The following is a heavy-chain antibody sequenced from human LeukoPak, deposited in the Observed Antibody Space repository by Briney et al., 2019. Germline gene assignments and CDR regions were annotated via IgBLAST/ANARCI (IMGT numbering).Heavy chain of an antibody. CDR3: ATRGVVIRVILVGFHKEAYYFDS. Sequence: GGSLRLSCAVSGITLSNYGMSWVRQAPGKGLEWVAGISDSGRSTNYADSGKGRLTISRDNPKNTLYLQINSLRAEDTAVYFCATRGVVIRVILVGFHKEAYYFDSWGQGALVTVS. J-gene: IGHJ4*02. D-gene: IGHD2-15*01. CDR1: GITLSNYG. V-gene: IGHV3-23*01. CDR2: ISDSGRST.